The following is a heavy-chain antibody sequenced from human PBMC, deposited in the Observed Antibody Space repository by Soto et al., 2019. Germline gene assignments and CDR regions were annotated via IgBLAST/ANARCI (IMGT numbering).Heavy chain of an antibody. J-gene: IGHJ4*02. Sequence: VGSLRLSCAASGFTFSSYAMSWVRQAPGKGLEWVSAISGSGGSTYYADSVKGRFTISRDNSKNTLYLQMNSLRAEDTAVYYCAKVGVEAALYSSSWYYFDYWGQGTLVTVSS. D-gene: IGHD6-13*01. CDR1: GFTFSSYA. CDR2: ISGSGGST. CDR3: AKVGVEAALYSSSWYYFDY. V-gene: IGHV3-23*01.